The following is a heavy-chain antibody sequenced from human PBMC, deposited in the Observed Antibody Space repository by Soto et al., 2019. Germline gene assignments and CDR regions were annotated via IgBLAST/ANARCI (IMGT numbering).Heavy chain of an antibody. J-gene: IGHJ5*02. CDR3: ARVDYVDGEFDP. CDR2: IYYSGIT. Sequence: LSLTCTVSGGSVRSGLYYWSWIRQPPGKGLEWIGYIYYSGITYYNPSLKSRVTISIDTSKNQFSLKLSSVTAADTAVYYCARVDYVDGEFDPWGQGTLVTVSS. CDR1: GGSVRSGLYY. V-gene: IGHV4-61*01. D-gene: IGHD4-17*01.